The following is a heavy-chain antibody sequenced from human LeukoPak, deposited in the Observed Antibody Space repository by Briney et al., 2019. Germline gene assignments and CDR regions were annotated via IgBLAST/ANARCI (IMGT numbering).Heavy chain of an antibody. D-gene: IGHD2-2*01. J-gene: IGHJ6*03. Sequence: ASVKVSCKASGYTFTSYGISWVRQAPGQGLEWMGWISAYNGNTSYAQKFQGRVTMTRDTSISTAYMDLSSLRSDDTAVYYCARGCQYQLLIYFYYYMDVWGKGTTVTVSS. CDR2: ISAYNGNT. CDR1: GYTFTSYG. CDR3: ARGCQYQLLIYFYYYMDV. V-gene: IGHV1-18*01.